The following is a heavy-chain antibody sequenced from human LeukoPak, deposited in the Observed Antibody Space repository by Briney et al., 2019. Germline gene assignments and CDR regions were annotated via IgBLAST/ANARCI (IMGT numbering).Heavy chain of an antibody. CDR3: ARAEYSSSWYPGY. D-gene: IGHD6-13*01. Sequence: PGGSLRLSCAASGFTFSSYAMHWVRQAPGKGLEWVAVISYDGSNKYYADSVEGRFTISRDNSKNTLYLQMNSLRAEDTAVYYCARAEYSSSWYPGYWGQGTLVTVSS. CDR1: GFTFSSYA. V-gene: IGHV3-30*04. CDR2: ISYDGSNK. J-gene: IGHJ4*02.